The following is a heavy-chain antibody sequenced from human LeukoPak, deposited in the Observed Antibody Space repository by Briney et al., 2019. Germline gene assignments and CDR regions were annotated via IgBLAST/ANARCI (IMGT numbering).Heavy chain of an antibody. CDR1: GFTFSSYA. J-gene: IGHJ3*01. CDR2: ISGSGGST. CDR3: AKGKSRAVAAPGAFDC. D-gene: IGHD6-19*01. V-gene: IGHV3-23*01. Sequence: GGSLRLSCAAAGFTFSSYAMSWVSQAPGKGMEWVSAISGSGGSTFYADSVKGRFTISRDNSKNTLYLQMNSLRAEDTAVYYCAKGKSRAVAAPGAFDCWAKGQWSPSLQ.